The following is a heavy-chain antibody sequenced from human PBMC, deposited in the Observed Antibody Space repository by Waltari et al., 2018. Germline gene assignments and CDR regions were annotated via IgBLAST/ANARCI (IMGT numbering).Heavy chain of an antibody. CDR3: AKAGIQLTLDY. Sequence: EVQLLESGGGLVQPGGSLRPSCAASGFTFSSYAMSWVRQAPGKGLEWVSVIYSGGSTYYADSVKGRFTISRDNSKNTLYLQMNSLRAEDTAVYYCAKAGIQLTLDYWGQGTLVTVSS. CDR2: IYSGGST. CDR1: GFTFSSYA. D-gene: IGHD5-18*01. V-gene: IGHV3-23*03. J-gene: IGHJ4*02.